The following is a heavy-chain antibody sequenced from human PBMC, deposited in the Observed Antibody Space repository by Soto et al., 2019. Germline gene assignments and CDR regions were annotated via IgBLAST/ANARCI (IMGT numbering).Heavy chain of an antibody. V-gene: IGHV1-58*01. J-gene: IGHJ6*02. Sequence: SVKVSCKASGFTFTNSAVQWVRQARGQRLEWIGWIVVGSGNTNYAQKFQERVTITRDMSTSTAYMELSSLRSEDTAVYYCAEGCFRVAERCPRPNYGRVVRGQG. CDR1: GFTFTNSA. CDR3: AEGCFRVAERCPRPNYGRVV. CDR2: IVVGSGNT. D-gene: IGHD1-26*01.